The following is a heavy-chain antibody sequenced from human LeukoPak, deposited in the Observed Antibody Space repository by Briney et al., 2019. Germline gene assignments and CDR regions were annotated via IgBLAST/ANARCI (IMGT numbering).Heavy chain of an antibody. D-gene: IGHD2-15*01. CDR2: SYHSGST. CDR1: GGSISSSNW. J-gene: IGHJ6*02. CDR3: ARDIVVVVAAGVYYYYYGMDV. Sequence: SETLSLTCAVSGGSISSSNWWSWVRQPPGKGLEWIGESYHSGSTNYNPSLKSRVTISVDKSKNQFSLKLSSVTAADTAVYYCARDIVVVVAAGVYYYYYGMDVWGQGTTVTVSS. V-gene: IGHV4-4*02.